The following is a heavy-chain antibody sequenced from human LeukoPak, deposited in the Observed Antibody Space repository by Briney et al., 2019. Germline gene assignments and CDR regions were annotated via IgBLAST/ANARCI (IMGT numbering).Heavy chain of an antibody. CDR1: GGSFSGYY. V-gene: IGHV4-34*01. CDR2: IYYSGST. D-gene: IGHD3-10*01. CDR3: ARRPTYYYGSGRPGFDY. J-gene: IGHJ4*02. Sequence: KPSETLSLTCAVYGGSFSGYYWSWIRQPPGKGLEWIGSIYYSGSTYYNPSLKSRVTISVDTSKNQFSLKLSSVTAADTAVYYCARRPTYYYGSGRPGFDYWGQGTLVTVSS.